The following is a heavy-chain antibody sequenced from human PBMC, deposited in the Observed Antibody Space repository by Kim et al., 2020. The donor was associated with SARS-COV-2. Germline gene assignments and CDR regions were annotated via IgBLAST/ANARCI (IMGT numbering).Heavy chain of an antibody. CDR1: GVTFSSYW. J-gene: IGHJ6*03. CDR3: ARVAGFTIFGVVPGNYYDMDV. D-gene: IGHD3-3*01. Sequence: GGSLRLSCAASGVTFSSYWMHWVRQAPGKGLVWVSRTNSDGSSTSYADSVKGRFTISRDNAKNTLYLQMNSLRAEDTAVYYCARVAGFTIFGVVPGNYYDMDVWGKGPTVTVSS. CDR2: TNSDGSST. V-gene: IGHV3-74*01.